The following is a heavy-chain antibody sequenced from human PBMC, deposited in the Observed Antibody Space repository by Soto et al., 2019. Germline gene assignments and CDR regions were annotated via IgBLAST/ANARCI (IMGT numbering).Heavy chain of an antibody. J-gene: IGHJ2*01. CDR3: ATPYYDSSGFPYWYFDL. CDR2: ISGSGGST. V-gene: IGHV3-23*01. D-gene: IGHD3-22*01. CDR1: GFTFSSYA. Sequence: EVQLLESGGGLVQRVGSLRLSCEASGFTFSSYAMSWVRQAPGKGLEWVSAISGSGGSTYYADSMKGRFTISRDNSKNTLYLQMNSLRAEDTAVYYCATPYYDSSGFPYWYFDLWGRGTLVTVSS.